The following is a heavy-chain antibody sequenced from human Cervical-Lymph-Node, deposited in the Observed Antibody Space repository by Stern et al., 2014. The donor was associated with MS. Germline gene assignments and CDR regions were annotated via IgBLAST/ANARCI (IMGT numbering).Heavy chain of an antibody. Sequence: VQLVQSGAEVKKPGASVKVSCKASGFTFTNHGISWGRQAPGQGIEWMGWINGYNGNIDFAKKFQGRLIMTTDTSTSTLYMELRSLGFDDTAVYYCARDRGLVGNTADDYWGQGTLVTVSS. CDR2: INGYNGNI. CDR3: ARDRGLVGNTADDY. J-gene: IGHJ4*02. D-gene: IGHD1-26*01. V-gene: IGHV1-18*01. CDR1: GFTFTNHG.